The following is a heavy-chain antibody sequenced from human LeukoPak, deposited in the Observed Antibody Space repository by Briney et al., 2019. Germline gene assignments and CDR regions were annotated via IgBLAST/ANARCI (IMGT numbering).Heavy chain of an antibody. Sequence: ASVKVSCKASGYTFTSYDINWVRQATGQGLDWIVWMNPNSSNTGYAQMFQGKVTITRITSISTAYMELSSLRFEDTAVYYCARGPWLNYWGQGTLVTVSS. CDR1: GYTFTSYD. CDR3: ARGPWLNY. J-gene: IGHJ4*02. CDR2: MNPNSSNT. V-gene: IGHV1-8*03. D-gene: IGHD3-10*01.